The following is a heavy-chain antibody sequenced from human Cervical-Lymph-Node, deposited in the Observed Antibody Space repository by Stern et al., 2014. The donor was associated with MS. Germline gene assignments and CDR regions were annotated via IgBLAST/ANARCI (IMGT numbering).Heavy chain of an antibody. D-gene: IGHD5-18*01. CDR2: IWYDGSNK. CDR1: GFTFSSYG. V-gene: IGHV3-33*01. J-gene: IGHJ4*02. CDR3: ARGTEVGYSYGPFDY. Sequence: VQLVESGGGVVQPGRSLRLSCAASGFTFSSYGMHWVRQAPGKGLEWVAVIWYDGSNKYYADSVKGRFTISRDNSKNTLYLQMNSLRAEDTAVYYCARGTEVGYSYGPFDYWGQGTLDTVSS.